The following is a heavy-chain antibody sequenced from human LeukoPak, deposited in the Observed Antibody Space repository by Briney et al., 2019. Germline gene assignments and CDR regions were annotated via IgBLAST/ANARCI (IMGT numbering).Heavy chain of an antibody. V-gene: IGHV3-30*18. CDR1: GFTFSTYG. Sequence: GGSLRLSCAASGFTFSTYGMYWVRQAPGKGLEWVAVISYDGSSKYYADSVKGRFTISRDNSKNTLYLQMNSLRAEDTAVYYCAKDGLAAAGWFDYWGQGTLVTVSS. CDR3: AKDGLAAAGWFDY. D-gene: IGHD6-13*01. CDR2: ISYDGSSK. J-gene: IGHJ4*02.